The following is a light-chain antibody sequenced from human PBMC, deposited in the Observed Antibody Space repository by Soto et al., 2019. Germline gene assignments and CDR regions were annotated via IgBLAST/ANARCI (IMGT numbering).Light chain of an antibody. CDR2: DAS. CDR3: QQRSNWLLT. CDR1: QSVSSY. V-gene: IGKV3-11*01. Sequence: EIVLTQSPATLSLSPGERATLSCRASQSVSSYLAWYQQKPGQAPRLLIYDASNRATGIPVRFSGSGSGTDFTLTISSLEPEDFAFYYCQQRSNWLLTFGGGTKVEIK. J-gene: IGKJ4*01.